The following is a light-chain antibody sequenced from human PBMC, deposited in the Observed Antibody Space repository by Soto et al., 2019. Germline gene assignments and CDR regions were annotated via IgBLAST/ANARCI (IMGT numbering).Light chain of an antibody. CDR2: AAS. V-gene: IGKV1-39*01. CDR3: QQSYSIPHT. J-gene: IGKJ2*01. CDR1: QSISNY. Sequence: DIQMTQSPSSLSASVGDRVTITCRASQSISNYLNWYQQNQGKAPKLLIYAASSLQSGVPSRFSGSGSGTDFTLTISSLQPEDFATYYCQQSYSIPHTFGQGTKLEIK.